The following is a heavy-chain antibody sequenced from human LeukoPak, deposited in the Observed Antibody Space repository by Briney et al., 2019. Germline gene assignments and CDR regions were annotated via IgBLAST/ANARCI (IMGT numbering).Heavy chain of an antibody. J-gene: IGHJ5*02. Sequence: SVKVSCMASGGTFSSYAISWVRQAPGQGLEWMGGIIPIFGTANYAQKLQGRVTITTDESTSTAYMELSSLRSEDTAVYYCARDPGYVADYHPGGFDPWGQGTLVTVSS. CDR3: ARDPGYVADYHPGGFDP. D-gene: IGHD3-9*01. V-gene: IGHV1-69*05. CDR1: GGTFSSYA. CDR2: IIPIFGTA.